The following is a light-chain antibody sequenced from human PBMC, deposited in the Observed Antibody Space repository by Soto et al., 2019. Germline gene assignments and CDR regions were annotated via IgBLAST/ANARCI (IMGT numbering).Light chain of an antibody. Sequence: EIVLTQSPGTLSLSPGERATLSCRASQSVISDYLAWYQQKPGQAPRLLIYGASRRATGIPDKFSGSGSGTDFTLTISRLEPEDFAVYFCQQYGTSPPYTFGQGTKLEIK. V-gene: IGKV3-20*01. CDR1: QSVISDY. CDR3: QQYGTSPPYT. J-gene: IGKJ2*01. CDR2: GAS.